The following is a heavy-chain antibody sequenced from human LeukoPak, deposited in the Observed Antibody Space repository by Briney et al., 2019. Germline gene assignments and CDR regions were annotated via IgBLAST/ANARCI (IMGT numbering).Heavy chain of an antibody. J-gene: IGHJ4*02. CDR1: GGSISSSSYY. Sequence: PSETLSLTCTVSGGSISSSSYYWGWIRQPPGKGLEWIGSIYYSGSTYYNPSLKSRATISVDTSKNQFSLKLSSVTAADTAVYYCARDARYCSSTSCTDYWGQGTLVTVSS. CDR2: IYYSGST. V-gene: IGHV4-39*07. CDR3: ARDARYCSSTSCTDY. D-gene: IGHD2-2*01.